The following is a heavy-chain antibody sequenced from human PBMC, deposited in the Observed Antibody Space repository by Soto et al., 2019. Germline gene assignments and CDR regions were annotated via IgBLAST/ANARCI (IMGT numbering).Heavy chain of an antibody. CDR3: AKARTVAVATRSAFDY. CDR2: ISGSGGST. CDR1: GFTFSSYA. D-gene: IGHD6-19*01. J-gene: IGHJ4*02. Sequence: QPGGSLRLSCAASGFTFSSYAMSWVRQAPGKGLEWVSAISGSGGSTYYADSVKGRFTISRDNSKNTLYLQMNSLRAEDTAVYYCAKARTVAVATRSAFDYWGQGTLVTVSS. V-gene: IGHV3-23*01.